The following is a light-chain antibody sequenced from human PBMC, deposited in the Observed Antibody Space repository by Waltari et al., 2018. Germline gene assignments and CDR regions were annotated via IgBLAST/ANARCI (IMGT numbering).Light chain of an antibody. Sequence: QLVLTHSPSVSSSLGASVKPTCTLSSRHSSYAISWFQQYPQKGPRYLMKLNSDASHSNGDVIPDRFAGTSSGAERYLTISSLQSEDEADYYCQTWGTGIVVFGGGTKLTVL. J-gene: IGLJ3*02. V-gene: IGLV4-69*01. CDR2: LNSDASH. CDR1: SRHSSYA. CDR3: QTWGTGIVV.